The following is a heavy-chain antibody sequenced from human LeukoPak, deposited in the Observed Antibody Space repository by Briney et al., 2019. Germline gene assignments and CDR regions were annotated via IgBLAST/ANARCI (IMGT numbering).Heavy chain of an antibody. CDR3: AKGYCSSTSCYTDY. D-gene: IGHD2-2*02. CDR1: GFTFSSYA. V-gene: IGHV3-23*01. J-gene: IGHJ4*02. CDR2: ISGNGVTT. Sequence: PGGSLRLSCAASGFTFSSYAMSWVRQAPGKGLGWVSAISGNGVTTYYADSVKGRFTISRDNSKNTVYLQMNSLRAEDTAVYYCAKGYCSSTSCYTDYWGQGTLVTVSS.